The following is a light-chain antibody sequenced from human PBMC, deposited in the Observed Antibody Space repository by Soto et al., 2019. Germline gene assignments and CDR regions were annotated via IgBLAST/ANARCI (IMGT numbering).Light chain of an antibody. Sequence: EIVMTQSPATLSVSPGERATLSCRASESVSSKLAWYQQKPGQAPRLLIYGASTRATGIPARFSGSGSGTEFTLTISGLQSEDFAIYYCQQYNNWLPWTFGQGTKVDIK. V-gene: IGKV3-15*01. CDR3: QQYNNWLPWT. CDR1: ESVSSK. J-gene: IGKJ1*01. CDR2: GAS.